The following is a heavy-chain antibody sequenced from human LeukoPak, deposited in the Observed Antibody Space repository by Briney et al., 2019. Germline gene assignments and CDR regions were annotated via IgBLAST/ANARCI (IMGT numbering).Heavy chain of an antibody. D-gene: IGHD3-22*01. CDR3: ARRPGVYDSSGYYYVLPVDY. J-gene: IGHJ4*02. V-gene: IGHV4-39*01. Sequence: SETLSLTCTVSGGSLSSNSYYWGWIRQAPGKGLEWIGSMYYSGSTYYNPSLKSRVTISVDTSKNQFSLKLSSVTAADTAVYYCARRPGVYDSSGYYYVLPVDYWGQGTLVTVSS. CDR1: GGSLSSNSYY. CDR2: MYYSGST.